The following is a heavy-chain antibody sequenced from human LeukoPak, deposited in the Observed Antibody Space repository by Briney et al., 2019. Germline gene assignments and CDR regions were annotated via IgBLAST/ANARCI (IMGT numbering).Heavy chain of an antibody. J-gene: IGHJ4*02. D-gene: IGHD3-3*01. Sequence: PSQTLSLTCTVSGGSISSGGYYWSWIRQHPGKGLEWIGYIYYNGSTYYNPSLKSRVTISVDTSKNQFSLKLSSVTAADTAVYYCARGDFWSGYYTGFDYWGQGTLVTVSS. V-gene: IGHV4-31*03. CDR2: IYYNGST. CDR3: ARGDFWSGYYTGFDY. CDR1: GGSISSGGYY.